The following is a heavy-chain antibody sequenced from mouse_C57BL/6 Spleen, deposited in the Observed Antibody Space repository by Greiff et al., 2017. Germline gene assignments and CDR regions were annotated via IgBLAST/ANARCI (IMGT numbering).Heavy chain of an antibody. CDR1: GYTFTSYW. CDR2: IDPSDSYT. Sequence: VQLQQSGAELVRPGTSVKLSCKASGYTFTSYWMHWVKQRPGQGLEWIGVIDPSDSYTNYNQKFKGKATLTVDTSSSTAYMQLSILTSEDSAVYYCASHYGSSCDYWGQGTTLTVSS. J-gene: IGHJ2*01. D-gene: IGHD1-1*01. CDR3: ASHYGSSCDY. V-gene: IGHV1-59*01.